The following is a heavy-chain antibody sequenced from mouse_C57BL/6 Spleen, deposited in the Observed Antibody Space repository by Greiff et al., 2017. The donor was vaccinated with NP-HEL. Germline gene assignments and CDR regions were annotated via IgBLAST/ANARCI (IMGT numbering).Heavy chain of an antibody. Sequence: VQLQQPGAELVKPGASVKLSCKASGYTFTSYWMHWVKQRPGQGLEWIGMIHPNSGSTNYNEKFKSKATLTVDKSSSTAYMQLSSLTSEDSAVYYCAPHYDYDDYYAMDYWGQGTSVTVSS. V-gene: IGHV1-64*01. CDR1: GYTFTSYW. CDR3: APHYDYDDYYAMDY. D-gene: IGHD2-4*01. J-gene: IGHJ4*01. CDR2: IHPNSGST.